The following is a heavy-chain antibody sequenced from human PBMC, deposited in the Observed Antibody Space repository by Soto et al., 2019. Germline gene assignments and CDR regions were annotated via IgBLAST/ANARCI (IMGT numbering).Heavy chain of an antibody. D-gene: IGHD6-13*01. J-gene: IGHJ3*02. CDR3: AREGSAAAAGSFDI. CDR2: IIPMFGTT. V-gene: IGHV1-69*08. Sequence: SVKVSCKSSGGTFNSHIISWVRQAPGQGLEWMGRIIPMFGTTNYEQKFQGRVTITADKSTSTACMEVTSLRSDDTAVYYCAREGSAAAAGSFDIWGQGTMVTVSS. CDR1: GGTFNSHI.